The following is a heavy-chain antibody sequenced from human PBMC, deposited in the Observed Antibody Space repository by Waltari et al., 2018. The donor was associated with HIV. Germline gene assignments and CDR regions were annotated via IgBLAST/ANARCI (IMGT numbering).Heavy chain of an antibody. CDR2: INHSGST. CDR3: ARGLAVAGPVPYGMDV. D-gene: IGHD6-19*01. J-gene: IGHJ6*02. V-gene: IGHV4-34*01. Sequence: QVQLQQWGAGLLKPSETLSLTCAVYGGSFSGYYWSWIRQPPGKGLEWIGEINHSGSTNYNPSLKSRVTISVDTSKNQFSLKLSSVTAADTAVYYCARGLAVAGPVPYGMDVWGQGTTVTVSS. CDR1: GGSFSGYY.